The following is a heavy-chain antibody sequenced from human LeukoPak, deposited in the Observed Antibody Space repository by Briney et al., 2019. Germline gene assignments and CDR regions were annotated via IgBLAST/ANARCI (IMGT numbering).Heavy chain of an antibody. Sequence: GGSLRLSCAASGFTFISYAMHWVRQAPGKGLEWVAVISYDGSNKYYADSVKGRFTISRDNSKNTLYLQMNSLRAEDTAVYYCARDPTTSFSGTLGYWGQGTLVTVSS. CDR1: GFTFISYA. CDR3: ARDPTTSFSGTLGY. CDR2: ISYDGSNK. D-gene: IGHD4-17*01. V-gene: IGHV3-30*04. J-gene: IGHJ4*02.